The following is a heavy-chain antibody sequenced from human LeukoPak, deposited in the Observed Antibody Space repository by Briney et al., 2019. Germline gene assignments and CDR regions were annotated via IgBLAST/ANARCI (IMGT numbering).Heavy chain of an antibody. V-gene: IGHV4-61*02. CDR3: ARDGPALDP. CDR2: IYTSGST. CDR1: GGSISSGSYY. Sequence: SETPSLTCTVSGGSISSGSYYWSWIRQPAGKGLEWIGRIYTSGSTNYNPSLKSRVTISVDTSKNQFSLKLSSVTAADTAVYYCARDGPALDPWGRGTLVTVSS. J-gene: IGHJ5*02.